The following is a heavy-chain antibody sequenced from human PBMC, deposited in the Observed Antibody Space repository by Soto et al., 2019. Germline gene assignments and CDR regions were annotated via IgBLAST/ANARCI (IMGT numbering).Heavy chain of an antibody. J-gene: IGHJ4*02. CDR2: INHSGST. D-gene: IGHD3-3*01. Sequence: SETLSLTCAVYGGPFSGYYWSWIRQPPGKGLEWIGEINHSGSTNYNPSLKSRVTISVDTSKNQFSLKLSSVTAADTAVYYCARGPLRFLEWLQKYYFDYWGQGTLVTVSS. CDR3: ARGPLRFLEWLQKYYFDY. CDR1: GGPFSGYY. V-gene: IGHV4-34*01.